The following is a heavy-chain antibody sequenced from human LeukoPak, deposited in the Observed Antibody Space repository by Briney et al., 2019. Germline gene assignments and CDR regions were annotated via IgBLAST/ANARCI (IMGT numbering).Heavy chain of an antibody. D-gene: IGHD6-13*01. V-gene: IGHV1-46*01. CDR3: ARARSWYANYPLDY. CDR1: GYTFTSYY. Sequence: ASVKVSCKASGYTFTSYYLHWVRQAPGQGLEWMGIINPSGDSTSYAQKFQGRATMTRDPSTSTVYMELSSLRSEDTAVYYCARARSWYANYPLDYWGQGTLVTVSS. CDR2: INPSGDST. J-gene: IGHJ4*02.